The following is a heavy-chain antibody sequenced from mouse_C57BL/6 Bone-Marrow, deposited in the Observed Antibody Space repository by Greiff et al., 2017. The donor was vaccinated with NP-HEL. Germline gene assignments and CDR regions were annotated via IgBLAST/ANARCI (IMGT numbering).Heavy chain of an antibody. V-gene: IGHV1-15*01. D-gene: IGHD1-1*01. CDR3: TRFPPYYYGSAMDY. J-gene: IGHJ4*01. CDR2: IDPETGGT. CDR1: GYTFTDYE. Sequence: QVHVKQSGAELVRPGASVTLSCKASGYTFTDYEMHWVKQTPVHGLEWIGAIDPETGGTAYNQKFKGKAILTADKSSSTAYMELRSLTSEDSAVYYCTRFPPYYYGSAMDYWGQGTSVTVSS.